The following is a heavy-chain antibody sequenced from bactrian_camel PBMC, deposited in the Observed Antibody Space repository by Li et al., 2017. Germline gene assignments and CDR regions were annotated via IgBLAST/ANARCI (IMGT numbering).Heavy chain of an antibody. CDR3: AARGSYGGYWYSDFAY. CDR1: GFTFTNYW. D-gene: IGHD6*01. V-gene: IGHV3S25*01. J-gene: IGHJ6*01. CDR2: INRGGDLA. Sequence: QLVESGGGLVQPGGTLRLSCAASGFTFTNYWMYWVRQAPGKGLEWVSTINRGGDLAYYADSVKGRFTDSRDNAKNTVYLQMNSLKPEDTAVYYCAARGSYGGYWYSDFAYWGQGTQVTVS.